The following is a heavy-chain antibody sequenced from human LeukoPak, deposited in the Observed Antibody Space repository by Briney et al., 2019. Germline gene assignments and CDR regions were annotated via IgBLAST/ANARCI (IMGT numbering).Heavy chain of an antibody. CDR1: GFTFSDYY. CDR3: ATRGHSSSWYYFDY. V-gene: IGHV3-11*03. Sequence: GGSLRLSCAGSGFTFSDYYMNWIRQAPGKGLEWASYISGSSSYTNYADSVKGRFTISRDNAKNSLYLQMNSLRAEDTAVYYCATRGHSSSWYYFDYWGQGTLVTVSS. CDR2: ISGSSSYT. D-gene: IGHD6-13*01. J-gene: IGHJ4*02.